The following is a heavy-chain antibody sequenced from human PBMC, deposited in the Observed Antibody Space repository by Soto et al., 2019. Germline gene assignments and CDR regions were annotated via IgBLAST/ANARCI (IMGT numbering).Heavy chain of an antibody. CDR3: ATKDNGKYYFDF. Sequence: SETLSLPWALFCGSVGSVCFPWSWIRQPPGGGLEWIGYIYYSGASLYNPSLKNRLTMSVDTSKNQFSLKLSSVTAVDTAVYYCATKDNGKYYFDFWGQGTLVTVSS. J-gene: IGHJ4*02. D-gene: IGHD1-26*01. CDR1: CGSVGSVCFP. CDR2: IYYSGAS. V-gene: IGHV4-61*01.